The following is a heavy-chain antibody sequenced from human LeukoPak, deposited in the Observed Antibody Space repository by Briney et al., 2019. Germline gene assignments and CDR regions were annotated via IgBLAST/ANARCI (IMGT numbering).Heavy chain of an antibody. J-gene: IGHJ4*02. CDR1: GGSISSYY. V-gene: IGHV4-59*13. D-gene: IGHD3-22*01. CDR2: IAYRGSA. CDR3: ARERTSGYSYYFDY. Sequence: SETLSLTCTVAGGSISSYYWSWIRQPPGKGLEGIGYIAYRGSANYDHSLKSGVTISVDTSKDPFSLKLSSVTAADTAVYYCARERTSGYSYYFDYWGQGTLVTVSS.